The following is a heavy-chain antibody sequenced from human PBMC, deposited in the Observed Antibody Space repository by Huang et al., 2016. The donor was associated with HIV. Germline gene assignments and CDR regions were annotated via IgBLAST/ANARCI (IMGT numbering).Heavy chain of an antibody. CDR3: TATATYYYGSGSLNY. CDR2: IKSKTDGGTT. V-gene: IGHV3-15*01. Sequence: EVQLVESGGGLVKPGGSLRLSCAASGFTFSNAWMRWVRQAAGKGLEWVSRIKSKTDGGTTDYAAPVKGRFTISRDDSKNTLYLQMNSLKTEDTAVYYCTATATYYYGSGSLNYWGQGTLVTVSS. J-gene: IGHJ4*02. CDR1: GFTFSNAW. D-gene: IGHD3-10*01.